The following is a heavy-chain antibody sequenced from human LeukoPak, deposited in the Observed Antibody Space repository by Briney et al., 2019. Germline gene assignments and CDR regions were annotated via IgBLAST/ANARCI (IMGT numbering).Heavy chain of an antibody. CDR3: AGTSVARDHDAFDL. Sequence: SGGSLRLSCAASGFTSSSYDRHWVRQATGKGLEWVSAIGTAGDTYYPGSVKGRFTISRENAKNSLYLQMNSLRAGDTAVYYCAGTSVARDHDAFDLWGQGTMVTVSS. V-gene: IGHV3-13*04. D-gene: IGHD6-19*01. CDR2: IGTAGDT. J-gene: IGHJ3*01. CDR1: GFTSSSYD.